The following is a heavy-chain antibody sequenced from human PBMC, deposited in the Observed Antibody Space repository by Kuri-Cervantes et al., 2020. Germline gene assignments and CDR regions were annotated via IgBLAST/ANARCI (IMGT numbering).Heavy chain of an antibody. CDR2: IWYDGSNK. J-gene: IGHJ4*02. D-gene: IGHD6-19*01. V-gene: IGHV3-30*18. Sequence: LSLTCAASGFTLSSYSINWVRQAPGKGLEWVAVIWYDGSNKYYADSVKGRFTISRDNSKNTLYLQMNSLRAEDTAVYYCAKDRVGGYSSGLDYWGQGTLVTVSS. CDR3: AKDRVGGYSSGLDY. CDR1: GFTLSSYS.